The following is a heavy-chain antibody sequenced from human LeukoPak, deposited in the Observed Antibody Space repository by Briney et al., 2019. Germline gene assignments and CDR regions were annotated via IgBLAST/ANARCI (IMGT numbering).Heavy chain of an antibody. J-gene: IGHJ3*02. Sequence: GGSLRLSCAASGFTFSSYVMSWVRQAPGKGLEWVSSISNSGGSTYYADSVKGRFTISRDNAKHSLYLQVNGLRAEDTAVYYCARVVYCSGGSCHIFAFDIWGQGTMVTVSS. D-gene: IGHD2-15*01. V-gene: IGHV3-23*01. CDR3: ARVVYCSGGSCHIFAFDI. CDR1: GFTFSSYV. CDR2: ISNSGGST.